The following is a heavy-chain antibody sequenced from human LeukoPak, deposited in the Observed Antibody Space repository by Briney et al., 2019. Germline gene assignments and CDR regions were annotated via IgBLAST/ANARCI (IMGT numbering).Heavy chain of an antibody. CDR1: GGPISSYY. J-gene: IGHJ6*02. CDR3: ARDSDIVANYYGMDV. D-gene: IGHD2-21*01. CDR2: IYTSGST. Sequence: PSETLSLTCTVSGGPISSYYWSWIRQPAGKGLEWIGRIYTSGSTNYNPSLKSRVTMSVDTSKNQFSLKLSSVTAADTAVYYCARDSDIVANYYGMDVWGQGTTVTVSS. V-gene: IGHV4-4*07.